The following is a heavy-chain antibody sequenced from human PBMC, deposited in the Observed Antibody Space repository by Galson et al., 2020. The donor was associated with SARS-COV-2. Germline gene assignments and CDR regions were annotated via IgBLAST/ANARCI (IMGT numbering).Heavy chain of an antibody. Sequence: SETLSLTCAVSGTSISSGSYSWNWIRQPPGKGLEWIGYISHSGGTYYNPSLKSRVTISGDRSKNQFSLRLSSVTAADTAVYYCARLHYGEYSPEAFDIWGPGTRVTVAS. CDR3: ARLHYGEYSPEAFDI. CDR1: GTSISSGSYS. D-gene: IGHD4-17*01. V-gene: IGHV4-30-2*01. J-gene: IGHJ3*02. CDR2: ISHSGGT.